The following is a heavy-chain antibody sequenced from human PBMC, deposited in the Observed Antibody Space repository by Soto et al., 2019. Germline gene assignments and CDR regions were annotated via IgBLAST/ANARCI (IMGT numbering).Heavy chain of an antibody. V-gene: IGHV3-23*01. CDR2: ISGSGGST. CDR1: GFTFSSYA. CDR3: AKDRYAILEYYDSRVYGMDV. J-gene: IGHJ6*02. Sequence: GGSLRLSCAASGFTFSSYAMSWVRQAPGKGLEWVSAISGSGGSTYYADSVKGRFTISRDNSKNTLYLQMNSLRAEDTAVYYCAKDRYAILEYYDSRVYGMDVWGQGTTVTVSS. D-gene: IGHD3-22*01.